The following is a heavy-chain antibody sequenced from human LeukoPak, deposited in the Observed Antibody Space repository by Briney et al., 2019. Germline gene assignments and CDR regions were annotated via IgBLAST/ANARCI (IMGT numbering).Heavy chain of an antibody. V-gene: IGHV3-53*01. CDR1: GFTVSSNY. J-gene: IGHJ5*02. D-gene: IGHD1-26*01. CDR2: TYSGGST. CDR3: ASTLVGTTSGYS. Sequence: GGSLRLSCAASGFTVSSNYMSWVRQAPGKGLEWVSVTYSGGSTYYADSVKSRFTISRDKSKNTLYLQMNSLRAEDTAMYYCASTLVGTTSGYSWGQGTLVIVSS.